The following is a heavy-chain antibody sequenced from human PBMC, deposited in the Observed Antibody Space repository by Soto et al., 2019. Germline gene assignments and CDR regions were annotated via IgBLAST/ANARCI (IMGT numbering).Heavy chain of an antibody. D-gene: IGHD3-22*01. V-gene: IGHV4-34*01. Sequence: AETLSLTCAVYGGSFSAYYWSWIRQPPGKGLEWIGEINHSGSTNYNPSLKIRVTISVDTSNNQFYLKLSSVTAADTAVYYCARSLPAYCYDSSGYFDYWGQGTLVTVSS. CDR1: GGSFSAYY. J-gene: IGHJ4*02. CDR2: INHSGST. CDR3: ARSLPAYCYDSSGYFDY.